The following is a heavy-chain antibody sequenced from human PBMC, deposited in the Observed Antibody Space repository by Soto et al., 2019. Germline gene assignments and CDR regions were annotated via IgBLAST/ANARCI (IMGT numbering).Heavy chain of an antibody. V-gene: IGHV3-23*01. CDR2: TTDTGGDT. Sequence: GGSLRLSCVASGITFGSRAMSWVRQAPGEGLEWVSTTTDTGGDTKYADSVRGRFTISRDNSKNSLYLQMNSLRAEDTALYYCAKETYYYDSSGYQLDMNYWGQGTLVTVSS. CDR3: AKETYYYDSSGYQLDMNY. J-gene: IGHJ4*02. CDR1: GITFGSRA. D-gene: IGHD3-22*01.